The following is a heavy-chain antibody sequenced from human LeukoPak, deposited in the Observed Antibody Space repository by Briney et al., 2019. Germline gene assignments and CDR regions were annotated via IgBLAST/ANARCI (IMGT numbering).Heavy chain of an antibody. V-gene: IGHV3-30*18. Sequence: GGSLRLSCAASGFTFSSYGMHWVRQAPGKGLEWVAVISYDGSSKYYADSVKGRFTISRDNSKNTLYLQMNSLRAEDTAVYYCAKPAKRWLQVWDLYYFDYWGQGTLVTVSS. CDR3: AKPAKRWLQVWDLYYFDY. CDR2: ISYDGSSK. J-gene: IGHJ4*02. CDR1: GFTFSSYG. D-gene: IGHD5-24*01.